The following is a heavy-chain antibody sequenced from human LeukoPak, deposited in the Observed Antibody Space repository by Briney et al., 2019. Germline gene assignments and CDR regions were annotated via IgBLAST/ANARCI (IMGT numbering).Heavy chain of an antibody. D-gene: IGHD3-10*01. CDR1: GGSISSYY. CDR3: ARRGYYGSGSYYNFDY. J-gene: IGHJ4*02. Sequence: PSETLSLTCTVSGGSISSYYWSWIRQPPGKGLEWIGYIYYSGSTNYNPSLKSRVTISVDTSKNQFSPKLSSVTAADTAVYYCARRGYYGSGSYYNFDYWGQGTLVTVSS. V-gene: IGHV4-59*08. CDR2: IYYSGST.